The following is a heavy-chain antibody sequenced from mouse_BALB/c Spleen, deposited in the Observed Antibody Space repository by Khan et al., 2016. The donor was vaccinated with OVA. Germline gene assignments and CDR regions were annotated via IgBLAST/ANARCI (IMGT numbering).Heavy chain of an antibody. V-gene: IGHV9-3-1*01. J-gene: IGHJ4*01. CDR2: INTYTGEP. CDR1: GYTFTNDG. Sequence: QVQLKESGPELKKPGETVKISCKASGYTFTNDGMNWVKQAPGKGLKWMGWINTYTGEPTYADDFKGRFAFSLETSASTAYLQINNLKNEDTATXFWARPPYFSYVLVYWGQGTSVTVSS. CDR3: ARPPYFSYVLVY. D-gene: IGHD2-10*01.